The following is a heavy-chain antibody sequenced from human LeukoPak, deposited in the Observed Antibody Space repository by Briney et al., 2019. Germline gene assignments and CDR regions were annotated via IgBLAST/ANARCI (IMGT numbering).Heavy chain of an antibody. CDR3: ARNSITMIVVVITPDDVNWFDP. CDR2: ISHSGST. CDR1: GGSISSTNW. J-gene: IGHJ5*02. D-gene: IGHD3-22*01. Sequence: PSGTLSLTCAVSGGSISSTNWWSWVRQPPGKGLEWIGEISHSGSTNYNPSLKSRVTISVDKSKNQFSLKLSSVTAADTAVYYCARNSITMIVVVITPDDVNWFDPWGQGTLVTVSS. V-gene: IGHV4-4*02.